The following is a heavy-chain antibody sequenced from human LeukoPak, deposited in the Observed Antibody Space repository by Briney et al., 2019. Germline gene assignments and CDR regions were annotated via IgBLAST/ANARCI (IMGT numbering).Heavy chain of an antibody. J-gene: IGHJ3*02. D-gene: IGHD6-19*01. V-gene: IGHV4-30-2*01. CDR1: GGSISSGGYY. Sequence: SETLSLTCTVSGGSISSGGYYWSWIRQPPGKGLEWIGYIYHSGSTYYNPSLKSRVTISVDRSKNQFSLKLSSVTAADTAVYYCASSSIAVAGKYRRRAFDIWGQGTMVTISS. CDR2: IYHSGST. CDR3: ASSSIAVAGKYRRRAFDI.